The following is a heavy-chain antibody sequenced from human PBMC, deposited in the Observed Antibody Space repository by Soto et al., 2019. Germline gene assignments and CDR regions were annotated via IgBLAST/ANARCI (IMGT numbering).Heavy chain of an antibody. Sequence: QLHLVQSGAVVKKPGASVTVSCSASGYPVTAYYMHWVRQAPGRGLEWMGGINPATGAAKYTQTFRGRGTMPRDTATRTGFMELSGLTSEDPAGVYWARGGGVGVAGSAAFDMWGQGTLVTVSS. CDR3: ARGGGVGVAGSAAFDM. D-gene: IGHD3-3*01. CDR1: GYPVTAYY. J-gene: IGHJ3*02. V-gene: IGHV1-2*02. CDR2: INPATGAA.